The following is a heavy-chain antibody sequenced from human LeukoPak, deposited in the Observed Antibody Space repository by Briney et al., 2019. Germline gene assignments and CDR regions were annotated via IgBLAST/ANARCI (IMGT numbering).Heavy chain of an antibody. J-gene: IGHJ6*02. CDR2: IYYSGST. V-gene: IGHV4-59*01. D-gene: IGHD5-18*01. CDR3: ARDGYSYGFSGYYYGMDV. CDR1: GGCISSYY. Sequence: SETLSLTCTVSGGCISSYYWSWIRQPPGKGLEWIGYIYYSGSTNYNPSLKSRVTISVDTSKNQFSLKLSSVTAADTAVYYCARDGYSYGFSGYYYGMDVWGQGTTVTVSS.